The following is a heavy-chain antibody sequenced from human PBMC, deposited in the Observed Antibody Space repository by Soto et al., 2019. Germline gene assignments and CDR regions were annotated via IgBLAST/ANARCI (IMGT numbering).Heavy chain of an antibody. CDR2: ISYDGSNK. CDR3: AKVSGGLVSAPEEYYYDSSGYYFKDY. D-gene: IGHD3-22*01. Sequence: GGSLRLSCAASGFTFSSYGMHWVRQAPGKGLEWVAVISYDGSNKYYADSVKGRFTISRDNSKNTLYLQMNSLRAEDTAVYYCAKVSGGLVSAPEEYYYDSSGYYFKDYWGQGTLVTVSS. J-gene: IGHJ4*02. V-gene: IGHV3-30*18. CDR1: GFTFSSYG.